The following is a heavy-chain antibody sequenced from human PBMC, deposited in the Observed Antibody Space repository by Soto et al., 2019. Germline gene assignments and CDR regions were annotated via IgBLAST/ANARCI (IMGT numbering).Heavy chain of an antibody. CDR3: ARDLRWLPY. Sequence: QVQPVESGGGVVQPGRSLRLSCAASGFTFSSYAMHWVRQAPGKGLEWVAVISYDGSNKYYADSVKGRFTISRDNSKNTLYLQMNSLRAEDTAVYYCARDLRWLPYWGQGTLVTVSS. CDR2: ISYDGSNK. CDR1: GFTFSSYA. D-gene: IGHD5-12*01. V-gene: IGHV3-30-3*01. J-gene: IGHJ4*02.